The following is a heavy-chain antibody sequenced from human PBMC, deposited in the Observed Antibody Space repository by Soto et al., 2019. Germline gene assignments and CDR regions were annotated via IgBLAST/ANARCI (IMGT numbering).Heavy chain of an antibody. Sequence: QVQLVESGGGVVQPGRSLRLSCAASGFTFSSYGMHWVRQAPGKGLEWVAVIWYDGNNKYYADSVKGRFTISRDNSRNTLYLKMNSLGAEAKGVYYCAREAGELGFDYWGQGTVVTVSS. CDR2: IWYDGNNK. CDR1: GFTFSSYG. CDR3: AREAGELGFDY. V-gene: IGHV3-33*01. J-gene: IGHJ4*02. D-gene: IGHD1-26*01.